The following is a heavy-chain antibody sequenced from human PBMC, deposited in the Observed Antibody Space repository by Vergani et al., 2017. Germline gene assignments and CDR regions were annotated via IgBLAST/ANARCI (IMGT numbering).Heavy chain of an antibody. CDR3: AKALASGPYYYYGMDV. J-gene: IGHJ6*02. CDR2: ISWNSGSI. Sequence: EVQLVESGGGLVQPGRSLRLSCVASGFTFDDYAMHWVRQAPGKGLEWVSGISWNSGSIGYADSVKGRFTISRDNAKNSLYLQMNSLRAEDTALYYCAKALASGPYYYYGMDVWGQGTTVTVSS. CDR1: GFTFDDYA. V-gene: IGHV3-9*01.